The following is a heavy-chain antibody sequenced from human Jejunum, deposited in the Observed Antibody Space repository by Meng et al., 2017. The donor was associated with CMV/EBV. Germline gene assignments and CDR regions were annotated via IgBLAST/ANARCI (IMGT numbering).Heavy chain of an antibody. D-gene: IGHD5/OR15-5a*01. Sequence: FDFSSHAMHWVPQAPGKGLEWMAVVSYDGTNTYHADSILGRFTVSRDNYKNTVSLQMKRVTSDDTGFYYCVRSPLSVARDFYFDHWGQGAQVTVSS. CDR3: VRSPLSVARDFYFDH. V-gene: IGHV3-30*04. CDR1: FDFSSHA. J-gene: IGHJ4*02. CDR2: VSYDGTNT.